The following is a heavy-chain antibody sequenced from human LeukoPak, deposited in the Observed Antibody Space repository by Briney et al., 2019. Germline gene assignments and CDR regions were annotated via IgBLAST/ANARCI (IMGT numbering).Heavy chain of an antibody. CDR2: IKQDGSEK. J-gene: IGHJ4*02. Sequence: GGSLRLSCAASGFTFSSYWMSWVRQAPGKGLEWVANIKQDGSEKYYVDSVKGRYTISRDNAKNSLYLQMNSLRAEDTAVYYCAREYPREYFDYWGQGTLVTVSS. D-gene: IGHD1-26*01. CDR1: GFTFSSYW. V-gene: IGHV3-7*03. CDR3: AREYPREYFDY.